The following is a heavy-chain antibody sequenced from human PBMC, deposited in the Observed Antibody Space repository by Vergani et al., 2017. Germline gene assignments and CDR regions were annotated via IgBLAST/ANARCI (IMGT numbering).Heavy chain of an antibody. V-gene: IGHV5-51*01. J-gene: IGHJ4*02. Sequence: EVQLVQSGAEVKKPGESLKISCKGSGYSFASYWIGWVRQMPGRGLEWMGIIYPRDSDTKYSPSFQGQVTISADKSISTAYLQWSGLQASDTARYYCARRGGYSYGYDFDYWGQGTLVTVSS. CDR1: GYSFASYW. CDR3: ARRGGYSYGYDFDY. CDR2: IYPRDSDT. D-gene: IGHD5-18*01.